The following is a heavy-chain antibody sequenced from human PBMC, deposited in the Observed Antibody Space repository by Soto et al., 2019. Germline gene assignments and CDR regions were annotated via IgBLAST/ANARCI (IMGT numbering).Heavy chain of an antibody. CDR1: GGSFSGYY. Sequence: QVQLQQWGAGLLKPSETLSLTCAVYGGSFSGYYWSWIRQPPGKGLAWIGEINHSGSPNYNPSLKCRVTISVDTSKNQFAMELSSVTAADTAVYYCARESNYDYVWGRYRSSPPMYYFDYRCQGTLVTVSS. CDR2: INHSGSP. V-gene: IGHV4-34*01. CDR3: ARESNYDYVWGRYRSSPPMYYFDY. J-gene: IGHJ4*02. D-gene: IGHD3-16*02.